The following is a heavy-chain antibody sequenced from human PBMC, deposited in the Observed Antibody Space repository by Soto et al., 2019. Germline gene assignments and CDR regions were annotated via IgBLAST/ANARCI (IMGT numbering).Heavy chain of an antibody. Sequence: SETLSLTCTVSGGSISSGGYYWNWIRQYPGKGLEWIAYIYQSGSTYYNPSLKSRVTISVDRSKNQFSLKLSSVTAADTAVYYCARDDYYDSSGYYGMDVWGQGTTVTVSS. CDR2: IYQSGST. CDR3: ARDDYYDSSGYYGMDV. V-gene: IGHV4-31*03. CDR1: GGSISSGGYY. J-gene: IGHJ6*02. D-gene: IGHD3-22*01.